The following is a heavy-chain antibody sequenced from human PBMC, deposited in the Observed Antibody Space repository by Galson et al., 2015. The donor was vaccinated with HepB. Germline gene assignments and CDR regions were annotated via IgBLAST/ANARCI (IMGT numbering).Heavy chain of an antibody. CDR3: ARGHSSSYWFRPYYFDY. CDR2: MNPNSGNT. Sequence: SVKVSCKASGYTFTSYDINWVRQATGQGLEWMGWMNPNSGNTGYAQKFQGRVTMTRNTSISTAHMELSSLRSEDTAVYYCARGHSSSYWFRPYYFDYWGQGTLVTVSS. V-gene: IGHV1-8*01. CDR1: GYTFTSYD. J-gene: IGHJ4*02. D-gene: IGHD6-6*01.